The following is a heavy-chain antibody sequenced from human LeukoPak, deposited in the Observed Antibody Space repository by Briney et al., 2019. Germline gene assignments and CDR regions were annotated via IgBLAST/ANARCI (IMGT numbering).Heavy chain of an antibody. V-gene: IGHV5-51*01. J-gene: IGHJ4*02. CDR1: GYSFTSYW. Sequence: GESLKISCKGSGYSFTSYWIGWVRQMSGKGLEWMGIIYPGDSDTRYSPSFQGQVTISADKSITTAYLQWSSLKASDTAMYYCARRYCSGGSCPYYFDYWGQGTLVTVSS. CDR2: IYPGDSDT. CDR3: ARRYCSGGSCPYYFDY. D-gene: IGHD2-15*01.